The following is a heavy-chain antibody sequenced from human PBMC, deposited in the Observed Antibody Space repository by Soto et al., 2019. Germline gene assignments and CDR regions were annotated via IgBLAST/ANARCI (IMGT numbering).Heavy chain of an antibody. Sequence: VASVKVHGQASGYTFTSDGISWVRQAPGQGLEWMGWISAYNGNTNYAQERQGRVAMTTDTSTSTAYIERGSRRSDDTAGYYCARDGLNIGSWSIDSLG. D-gene: IGHD1-26*01. CDR3: ARDGLNIGSWSIDS. V-gene: IGHV1-18*04. CDR2: ISAYNGNT. CDR1: GYTFTSDG. J-gene: IGHJ5*01.